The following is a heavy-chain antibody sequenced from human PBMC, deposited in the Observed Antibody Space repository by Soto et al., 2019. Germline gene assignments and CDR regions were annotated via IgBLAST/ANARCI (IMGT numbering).Heavy chain of an antibody. CDR2: IDWDDDK. CDR1: GFSLSTSGMC. CDR3: ARVTPTDSSSWDPYYFDY. D-gene: IGHD6-13*01. V-gene: IGHV2-70*11. J-gene: IGHJ4*02. Sequence: GPTLVNPTQTLTLTCTFSGFSLSTSGMCVSWIRQPPGKALEWLARIDWDDDKYYSTSLKTRLTISKDTSKNQVVLTMTNMDPVDTATYYCARVTPTDSSSWDPYYFDYWGQGTLVTVSS.